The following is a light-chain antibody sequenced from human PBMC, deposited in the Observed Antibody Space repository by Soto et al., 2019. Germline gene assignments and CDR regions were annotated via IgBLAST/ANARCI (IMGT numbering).Light chain of an antibody. V-gene: IGKV1-5*01. CDR2: DAS. CDR1: QTISIW. Sequence: DIQMTQSPSTLSASIGDSVTISCRASQTISIWLAWYQQKPGRAPKLLIYDASSLQGGDPSRFSGSGSWTEFTLTITDLQPDDFATYYGQEYNNHLTFGPGTTLDVK. CDR3: QEYNNHLT. J-gene: IGKJ3*01.